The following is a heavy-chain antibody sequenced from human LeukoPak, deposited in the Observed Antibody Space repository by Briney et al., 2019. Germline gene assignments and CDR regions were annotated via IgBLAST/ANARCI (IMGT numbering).Heavy chain of an antibody. J-gene: IGHJ2*01. CDR1: GFTFSSYS. CDR3: ARGQYRSRPTFYWYFDL. D-gene: IGHD1-1*01. V-gene: IGHV3-30*03. Sequence: GGSLRLSCAASGFTFSSYSMNWVRQAPGKGLEWVAVISYDGSNKYYADSVKGRFTISRDNSKNTLYLQMNSLRAEDTAVYYCARGQYRSRPTFYWYFDLWGRGTLVTVSS. CDR2: ISYDGSNK.